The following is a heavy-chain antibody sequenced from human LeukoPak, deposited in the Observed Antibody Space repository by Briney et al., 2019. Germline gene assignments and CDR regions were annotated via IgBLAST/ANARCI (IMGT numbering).Heavy chain of an antibody. CDR1: GYSFTSYW. J-gene: IGHJ6*03. V-gene: IGHV5-51*01. Sequence: KPGESLKISCKGSGYSFTSYWIGWVRQMPGKGLEWMGIIYPGDSDTRYSPSFQGQVTISADKSISTAYLQWSSLKASDTAMYYCARELGIAPTFYYMDVWGKGTTVTVSS. CDR3: ARELGIAPTFYYMDV. CDR2: IYPGDSDT. D-gene: IGHD6-13*01.